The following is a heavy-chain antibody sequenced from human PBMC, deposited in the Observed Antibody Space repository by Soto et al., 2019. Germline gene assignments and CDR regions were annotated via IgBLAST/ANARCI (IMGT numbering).Heavy chain of an antibody. V-gene: IGHV1-69*06. CDR2: VIPIFGTA. CDR1: GGTFSSYA. Sequence: QVQLVQSGAEVKKPGFSVKVSCKASGGTFSSYAISWVRQAPGQGLEWMGGVIPIFGTANYAQKFQGRVTITAAKSTSTAYMELSSLRSDDTAVYYCSRWSIAAAWFDPWGQGTLFTVSA. CDR3: SRWSIAAAWFDP. D-gene: IGHD6-13*01. J-gene: IGHJ5*02.